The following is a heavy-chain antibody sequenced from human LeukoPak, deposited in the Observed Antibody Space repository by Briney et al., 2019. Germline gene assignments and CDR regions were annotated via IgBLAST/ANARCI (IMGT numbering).Heavy chain of an antibody. CDR1: GFTFSSYG. J-gene: IGHJ4*02. V-gene: IGHV3-30*03. Sequence: GRSLSLSCAASGFTFSSYGMHWVRRAPGKGLEWVAVISYDGSNKYYADSVKGRFTISRDNSKNTLYLQMSSLRPEDTAVYYCATGGYTSSWYVVDYWGQGTLVTVSS. CDR3: ATGGYTSSWYVVDY. CDR2: ISYDGSNK. D-gene: IGHD6-13*01.